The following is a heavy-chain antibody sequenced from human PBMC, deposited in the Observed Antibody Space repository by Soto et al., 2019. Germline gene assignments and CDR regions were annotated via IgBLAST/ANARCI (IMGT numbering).Heavy chain of an antibody. CDR1: GGSISSYY. CDR2: IYYSGST. J-gene: IGHJ5*02. CDR3: ARRTQYYYGSGSYNWFDP. D-gene: IGHD3-10*01. Sequence: SETLSLTCTVSGGSISSYYWSWIRQHPGKGLEWIGYIYYSGSTYYNPSLKSRVTISVDTSKNQFSLKLSSVTAADTAVYYCARRTQYYYGSGSYNWFDPWGQGTLVTVSS. V-gene: IGHV4-59*06.